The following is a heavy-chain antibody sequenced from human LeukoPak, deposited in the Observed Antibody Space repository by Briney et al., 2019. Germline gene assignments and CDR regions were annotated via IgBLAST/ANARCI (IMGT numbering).Heavy chain of an antibody. CDR3: ASFSGCSSTSCYTAEYFQH. CDR2: INHSGST. CDR1: GGSFSGYY. J-gene: IGHJ1*01. V-gene: IGHV4-34*01. Sequence: PSETLSLTCAVYGGSFSGYYRSWIRQPPGRGLEWIGEINHSGSTNYNPSLKSRVTISVDTSKNQFSLKLSSVTAADTAVYYCASFSGCSSTSCYTAEYFQHWGQGTLVTVSS. D-gene: IGHD2-2*02.